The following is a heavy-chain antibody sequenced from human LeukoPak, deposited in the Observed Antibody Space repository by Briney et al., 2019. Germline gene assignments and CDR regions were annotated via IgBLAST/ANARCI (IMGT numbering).Heavy chain of an antibody. Sequence: SETLSLTCAVSGGSISSSSHYWGWIRQPPGKGLEWIGSINYSGSTYYNPSLKSRVTMSVDTSKNQFSLRLSSVTAADTAVYYCARHRGSSSNFDSWGQGTLVTVSS. CDR2: INYSGST. D-gene: IGHD6-6*01. J-gene: IGHJ4*02. V-gene: IGHV4-39*01. CDR3: ARHRGSSSNFDS. CDR1: GGSISSSSHY.